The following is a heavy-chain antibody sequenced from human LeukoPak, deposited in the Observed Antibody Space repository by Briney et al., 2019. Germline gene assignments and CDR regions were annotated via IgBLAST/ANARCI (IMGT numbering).Heavy chain of an antibody. CDR1: GFTFSSYA. CDR2: ISYDGSNK. Sequence: PSGGSLRLSCAASGFTFSSYAMHWVRQAPGKGLVWVAVISYDGSNKYYADSVKGRFTISRDNSKNTLYLQMNSLRAEDTAVYYCAREDSSGWFYFDYWGQGTLVTVSS. V-gene: IGHV3-30*04. J-gene: IGHJ4*02. CDR3: AREDSSGWFYFDY. D-gene: IGHD6-19*01.